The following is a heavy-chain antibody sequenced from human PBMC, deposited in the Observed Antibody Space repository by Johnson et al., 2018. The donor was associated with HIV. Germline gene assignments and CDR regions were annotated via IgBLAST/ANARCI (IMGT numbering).Heavy chain of an antibody. V-gene: IGHV3-30-3*02. CDR2: ISYDGSNK. J-gene: IGHJ3*02. Sequence: QVQLVESGGGVVRPGGSLILSCAASGFTFSSYAMHWVRQAPGKGLEWVAVISYDGSNKYYADSLKGRFTISRDNSKNSLYLQMNSLRAEDTAVYYCAKKGGRYSSSHDAFDIWGQGTMVTVSS. CDR1: GFTFSSYA. D-gene: IGHD6-6*01. CDR3: AKKGGRYSSSHDAFDI.